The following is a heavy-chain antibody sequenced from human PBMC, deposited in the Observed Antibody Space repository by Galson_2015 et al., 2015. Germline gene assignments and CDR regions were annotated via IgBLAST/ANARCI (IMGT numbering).Heavy chain of an antibody. CDR2: IYYSGST. V-gene: IGHV4-39*01. CDR1: GGSISSSSYY. J-gene: IGHJ4*02. Sequence: SETLSLTCTVSGGSISSSSYYWGWIRQPPGKGLEWIGSIYYSGSTYYNPSLKSRVTISVDTSKNQFSLKLSSVTAADTAVYYCASPGEVPAAILAFDYWGQGTLVTVSS. D-gene: IGHD2-2*02. CDR3: ASPGEVPAAILAFDY.